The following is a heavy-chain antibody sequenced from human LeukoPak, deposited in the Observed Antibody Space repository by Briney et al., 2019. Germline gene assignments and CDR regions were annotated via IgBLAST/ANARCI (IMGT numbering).Heavy chain of an antibody. V-gene: IGHV3-21*01. CDR2: ISSSSSYI. CDR3: ARGTKFPYYFDY. J-gene: IGHJ4*02. D-gene: IGHD2-8*01. CDR1: GFKLSSYS. Sequence: GGSLRLSCAASGFKLSSYSMKWVRQAPGKGLEWVSFISSSSSYIYYADSLKGRFTISRDNAKNSLYLQMNSLRAEDTAVYYCARGTKFPYYFDYWGQGTLATVSS.